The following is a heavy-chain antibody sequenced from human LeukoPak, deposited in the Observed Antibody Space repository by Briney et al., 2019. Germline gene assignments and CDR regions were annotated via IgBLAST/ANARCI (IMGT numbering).Heavy chain of an antibody. D-gene: IGHD1-26*01. Sequence: PSETLSLTCTVSGGSISSSGYYWGWIRQPPGKGLEWIGNIYYSGSTYYNPSLKSRVTISVDTSKNQFSLKLSSVTAADTAVYYCARPVGALYAFDIWGQGTMVTVSS. CDR1: GGSISSSGYY. J-gene: IGHJ3*02. CDR2: IYYSGST. V-gene: IGHV4-39*01. CDR3: ARPVGALYAFDI.